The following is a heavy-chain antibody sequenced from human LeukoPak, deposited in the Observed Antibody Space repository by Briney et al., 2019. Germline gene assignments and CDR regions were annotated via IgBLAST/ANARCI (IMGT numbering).Heavy chain of an antibody. CDR3: ARRSPNHGWPFDS. V-gene: IGHV4-34*01. CDR2: ISHAGST. J-gene: IGHJ4*02. CDR1: NGPINTDQ. D-gene: IGHD6-19*01. Sequence: SSETLSLTCTVSNGPINTDQWSWIRQPPGKGLEWIGEISHAGSTNYNPSLRHGITMSVDTSKNQFSLKVTSVTAADTAMYYCARRSPNHGWPFDSWGQGTLVTVSS.